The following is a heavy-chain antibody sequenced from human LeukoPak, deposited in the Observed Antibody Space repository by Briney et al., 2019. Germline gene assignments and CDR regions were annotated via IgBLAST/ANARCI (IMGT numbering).Heavy chain of an antibody. Sequence: GGSLRLSCAASGFTLSAYWIHWVRQAPGKGLVWVARINPDGSTTSYADSVKGRITISRDNAKNTLYLQMHSLRAEDTAVYYCARDFHGDHDYWGQGILVTVSS. CDR3: ARDFHGDHDY. V-gene: IGHV3-74*01. CDR2: INPDGSTT. J-gene: IGHJ4*02. D-gene: IGHD4-17*01. CDR1: GFTLSAYW.